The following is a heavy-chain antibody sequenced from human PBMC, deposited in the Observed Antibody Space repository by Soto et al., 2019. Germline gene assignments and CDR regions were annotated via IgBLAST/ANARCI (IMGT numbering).Heavy chain of an antibody. V-gene: IGHV4-39*01. Sequence: QLQLQESGPGLVKPSETLSLTCTVSGGSISSSSYYWGWIRQPPGKGLEWIGSIYYSGSTYYNPFLKSRVTISVDTSKNQCSLKLSSVTAADTSVYYCARSYIAVAARVSCYFDYWGHGTLVTVSS. J-gene: IGHJ4*01. D-gene: IGHD6-19*01. CDR2: IYYSGST. CDR1: GGSISSSSYY. CDR3: ARSYIAVAARVSCYFDY.